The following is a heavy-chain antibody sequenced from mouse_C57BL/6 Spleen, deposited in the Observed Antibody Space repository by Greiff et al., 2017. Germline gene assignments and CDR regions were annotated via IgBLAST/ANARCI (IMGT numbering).Heavy chain of an antibody. CDR1: GYTFTDYE. V-gene: IGHV1-15*01. Sequence: VQLQQSGAELVRPGASVTLSCKASGYTFTDYEMHWVKQTPVHGLEWIGAIDPETGGTAYNQKFKGKAILTADKSSSTAYMELRILTSEDSAVYYCTRTPAYYSNSWFAYWGQGTLVTVSA. D-gene: IGHD2-5*01. J-gene: IGHJ3*01. CDR2: IDPETGGT. CDR3: TRTPAYYSNSWFAY.